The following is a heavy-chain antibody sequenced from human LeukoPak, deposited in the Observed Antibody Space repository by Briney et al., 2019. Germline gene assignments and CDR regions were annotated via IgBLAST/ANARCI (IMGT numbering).Heavy chain of an antibody. CDR3: AREEMASMTFSLEHAFDI. Sequence: DSVKVSCKASGYIFTSYYMHWARQAPGQGLEWMGVINPSAGSTTYAQKFQGRVTMTRDTSTSIVYMELSSLRSEDTAVYYCAREEMASMTFSLEHAFDIWGQGTMVTVSS. J-gene: IGHJ3*02. CDR2: INPSAGST. CDR1: GYIFTSYY. D-gene: IGHD5-24*01. V-gene: IGHV1-46*01.